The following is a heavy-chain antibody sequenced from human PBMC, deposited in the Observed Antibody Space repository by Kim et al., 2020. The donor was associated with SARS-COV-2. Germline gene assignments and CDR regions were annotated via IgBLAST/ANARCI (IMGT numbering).Heavy chain of an antibody. CDR1: GYTLTELS. Sequence: ASVKVSCKVSGYTLTELSMHWVRQAPGKGLEWMGGFDPEDGETIYAQKFQGRVTMTEDTSTDTAYMELSSLRSEDTAVYYCATDLGSGSSWYGVGAFDIWGQGTMVTVSS. CDR2: FDPEDGET. V-gene: IGHV1-24*01. CDR3: ATDLGSGSSWYGVGAFDI. D-gene: IGHD6-13*01. J-gene: IGHJ3*02.